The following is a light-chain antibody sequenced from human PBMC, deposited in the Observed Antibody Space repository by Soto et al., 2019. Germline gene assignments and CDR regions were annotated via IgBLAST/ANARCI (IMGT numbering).Light chain of an antibody. CDR2: LSS. CDR1: QSLLHSNGYNY. Sequence: DIVMTQSPLSLPVTPGEPASISCRSSQSLLHSNGYNYLDWYLQKPGQSPLLLIYLSSNRASGVPDRFSGSGSGTDFTLKISRVEAEDVGVYHCMQALQTPRTFGQGTKVEIK. V-gene: IGKV2-28*01. CDR3: MQALQTPRT. J-gene: IGKJ1*01.